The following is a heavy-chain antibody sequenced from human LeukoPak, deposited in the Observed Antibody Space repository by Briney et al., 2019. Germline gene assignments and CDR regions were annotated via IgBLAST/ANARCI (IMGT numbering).Heavy chain of an antibody. J-gene: IGHJ6*02. CDR1: GYTSTSYG. CDR2: ISAYNGNT. Sequence: ASVKVSCKASGYTSTSYGISWVRQAPGQGLEWMGWISAYNGNTKYAQKLQGRVTMTTDTSTSTAYMELRSLRSDDTAVYYCARTALAGTPSYYYGMDVWGQGTTVTVSS. CDR3: ARTALAGTPSYYYGMDV. D-gene: IGHD6-19*01. V-gene: IGHV1-18*01.